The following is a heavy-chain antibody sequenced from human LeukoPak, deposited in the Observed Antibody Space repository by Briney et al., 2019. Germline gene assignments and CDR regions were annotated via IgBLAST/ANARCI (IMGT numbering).Heavy chain of an antibody. J-gene: IGHJ4*02. V-gene: IGHV5-51*01. CDR1: GCPLTTYY. CDR3: ARSSDSRFFFGY. CDR2: VYPGDSET. D-gene: IGHD2-21*01. Sequence: ESLKLSCRASGCPLTTYYIAWVRQLPREGLEWMGIVYPGDSETRYSPSFQGQVTFSADKSISTAYLQWSSLKASDSAMYYCARSSDSRFFFGYWGQGTLSPSPQ.